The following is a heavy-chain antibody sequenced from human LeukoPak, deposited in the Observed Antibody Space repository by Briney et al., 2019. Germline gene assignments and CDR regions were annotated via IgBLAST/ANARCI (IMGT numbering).Heavy chain of an antibody. J-gene: IGHJ4*02. Sequence: SETLSLTCSVSGGSISSSSYYWGWIRQPPGKGLEWIGSIYYSGSTYYNPSLKSRVTISVDTSKNQFSLKLSSVTAADTAVYYCARQQFGRITMIVVVLYYFDYWGQGTLVTVSS. CDR3: ARQQFGRITMIVVVLYYFDY. D-gene: IGHD3-22*01. V-gene: IGHV4-39*01. CDR2: IYYSGST. CDR1: GGSISSSSYY.